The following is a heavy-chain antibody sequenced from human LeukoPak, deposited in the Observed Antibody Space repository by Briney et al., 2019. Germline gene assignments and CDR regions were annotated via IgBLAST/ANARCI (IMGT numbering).Heavy chain of an antibody. CDR3: ARDSRRDDVFDI. CDR2: IYYGGST. J-gene: IGHJ3*02. CDR1: DGSISSYY. V-gene: IGHV4-59*01. Sequence: PSESLSLTCTVSDGSISSYYWSWIRQPPGKGLEGIGYIYYGGSTNYNPSLKSRVTISVDTSKNQFSLRLSSVTAADTAVYYCARDSRRDDVFDIWGQGTMVTVSS.